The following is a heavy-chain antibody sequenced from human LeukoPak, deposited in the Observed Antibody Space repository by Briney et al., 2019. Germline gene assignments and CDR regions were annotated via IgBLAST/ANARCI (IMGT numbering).Heavy chain of an antibody. CDR2: IYYSGST. J-gene: IGHJ4*02. V-gene: IGHV4-61*01. CDR3: ARAGYSSGWFLAY. Sequence: PSETLSLTCTVSDGSISSSSYYWSWIRQPPGKGLEWIGYIYYSGSTNYNPSLKSRVTISVDTSKNQFSLKLSSVTAADTAVYYCARAGYSSGWFLAYWGQGTLVTVSS. CDR1: DGSISSSSYY. D-gene: IGHD6-19*01.